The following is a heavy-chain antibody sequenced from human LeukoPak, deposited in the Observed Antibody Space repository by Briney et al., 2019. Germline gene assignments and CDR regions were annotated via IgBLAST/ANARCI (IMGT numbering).Heavy chain of an antibody. CDR1: GGSISSGSYY. CDR3: AREIDRWLQMPSFDY. J-gene: IGHJ4*02. Sequence: SETLSLTCTVSGGSISSGSYYWSWIRQPAGKGLEWIGRIYTSGSTNYNPSLKSRVTISVDTSKNQFSLKLSSVTAADTAVYYCAREIDRWLQMPSFDYWGQGTLVTVSS. D-gene: IGHD5-24*01. CDR2: IYTSGST. V-gene: IGHV4-61*02.